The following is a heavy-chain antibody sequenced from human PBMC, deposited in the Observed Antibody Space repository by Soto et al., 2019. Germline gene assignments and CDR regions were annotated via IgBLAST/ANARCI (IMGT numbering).Heavy chain of an antibody. V-gene: IGHV4-59*01. CDR2: IYYSGST. CDR3: ARSLHYYDSSGYIFDP. J-gene: IGHJ5*02. CDR1: GGYISSYY. D-gene: IGHD3-22*01. Sequence: SETLSLTCTVSGGYISSYYWSWIRQPPGKGLEWIGYIYYSGSTNYNPSLKSRVTISVDTSKNQFSLKLSSVTAADTAVYYCARSLHYYDSSGYIFDPWGQGTLATVSS.